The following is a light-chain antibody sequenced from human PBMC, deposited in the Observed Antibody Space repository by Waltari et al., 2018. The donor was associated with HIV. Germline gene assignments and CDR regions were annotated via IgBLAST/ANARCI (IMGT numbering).Light chain of an antibody. Sequence: DIQMTQSPSTLSASIGHRVTITCRASQMINSALAWYQQKPGKAPKLLIYKASSLQSDVPSRFSGSESGTEFTLTISSLQSDDFATYYCQQYDSYSLTLGQGTKLEIK. CDR2: KAS. V-gene: IGKV1-5*03. CDR1: QMINSA. J-gene: IGKJ2*01. CDR3: QQYDSYSLT.